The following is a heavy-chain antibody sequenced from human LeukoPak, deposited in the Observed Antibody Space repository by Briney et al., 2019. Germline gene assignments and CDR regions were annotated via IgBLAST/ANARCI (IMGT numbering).Heavy chain of an antibody. CDR1: GGSISSYY. Sequence: SETLSLTCTVSGGSISSYYWSWIRQPPGKGLEWIGYIYYSGSTNYNPSLKSRVTISTGTSKNQFSLRLSSVTAADTAVYYCARFLDYDILTGYPYNGMDVWGQGTTVTVSS. D-gene: IGHD3-9*01. CDR2: IYYSGST. V-gene: IGHV4-59*08. CDR3: ARFLDYDILTGYPYNGMDV. J-gene: IGHJ6*02.